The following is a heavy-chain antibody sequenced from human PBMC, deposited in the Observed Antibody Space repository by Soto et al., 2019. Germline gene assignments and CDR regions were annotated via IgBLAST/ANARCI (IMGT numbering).Heavy chain of an antibody. J-gene: IGHJ4*02. CDR2: ISYNGINK. D-gene: IGHD3-16*01. V-gene: IGHV3-30*04. CDR3: ARQAKIGDRSPFCFDS. CDR1: GFTFSFYS. Sequence: PGGSLRLSCAASGFTFSFYSIHWVRQAPCKGLEWVAVISYNGINKHYVDSVKGRFTISRDNSQDTLYLQMDSLRPDDTAVYYCARQAKIGDRSPFCFDSWGQGTLVTVSS.